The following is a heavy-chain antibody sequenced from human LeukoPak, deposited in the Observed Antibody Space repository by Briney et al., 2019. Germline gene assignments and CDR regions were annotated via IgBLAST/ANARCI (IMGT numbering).Heavy chain of an antibody. CDR3: ARDYGPMVRGVN. V-gene: IGHV3-23*01. J-gene: IGHJ4*02. D-gene: IGHD3-10*01. CDR1: GFTFRSFA. Sequence: GGSLRLSCAASGFTFRSFAMSWVRQAPGKGLKWVATINDNGAGTYYADSVKGRFTISRDNAKNSLYLQMNSLRAEDTAVYYCARDYGPMVRGVNWGQGTLVTVSS. CDR2: INDNGAGT.